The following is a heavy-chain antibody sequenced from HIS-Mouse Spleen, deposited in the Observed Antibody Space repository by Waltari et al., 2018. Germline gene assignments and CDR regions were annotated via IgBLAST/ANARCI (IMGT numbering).Heavy chain of an antibody. CDR2: TYYRSKWYN. CDR3: ARWAVSSGWYFDY. V-gene: IGHV6-1*01. D-gene: IGHD6-19*01. Sequence: QVQLQQSGPGLVKPSQTLPLTCPISGDSSSSNIAAWNWIRQSPSRGLEWLGRTYYRSKWYNDYAVSVKSRITINPDTSKNQFSLQLNSVTPEDTAVYYCARWAVSSGWYFDYWGQGTLVTVSS. J-gene: IGHJ4*02. CDR1: GDSSSSNIAA.